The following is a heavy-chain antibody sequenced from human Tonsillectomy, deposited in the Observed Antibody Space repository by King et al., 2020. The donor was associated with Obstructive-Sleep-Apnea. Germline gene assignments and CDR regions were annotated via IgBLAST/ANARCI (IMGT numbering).Heavy chain of an antibody. CDR3: AAMGLGYCSGGSCYWGDY. J-gene: IGHJ4*02. CDR2: IVVGSGNT. CDR1: GFTFTSSA. D-gene: IGHD2-15*01. Sequence: MQLVQSGPEVKKPGTSVKVSCQASGFTFTSSAVQWVRQARGQRLEWIGWIVVGSGNTNYAQKFQERVTITRDMSTSTAYMELSSLRSEDTAVYYCAAMGLGYCSGGSCYWGDYWGQGTLVTVSS. V-gene: IGHV1-58*01.